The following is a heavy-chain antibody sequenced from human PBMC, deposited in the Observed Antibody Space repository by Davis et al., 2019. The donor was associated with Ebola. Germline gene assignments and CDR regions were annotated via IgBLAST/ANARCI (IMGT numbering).Heavy chain of an antibody. V-gene: IGHV3-20*04. D-gene: IGHD1-26*01. CDR3: ARDDHLIVGALSP. Sequence: GGSLRLSCGASGFTFDDYAMTWVRHVPGKGLEWVSGINWNGASSGYADSVKGRFTVSRDNAKNSLYLQMNSLRDEDTAVYFCARDDHLIVGALSPWGQGTLVTVSS. CDR2: INWNGASS. J-gene: IGHJ3*01. CDR1: GFTFDDYA.